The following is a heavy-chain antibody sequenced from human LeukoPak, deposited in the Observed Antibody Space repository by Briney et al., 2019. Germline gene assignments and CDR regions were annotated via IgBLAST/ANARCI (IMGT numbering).Heavy chain of an antibody. CDR1: GYTFTSYG. V-gene: IGHV7-4-1*02. J-gene: IGHJ4*02. Sequence: ASVKVSCKASGYTFTSYGISWVRQAPGQGLEFMGWINTNTGNPTYAQDFTGRFVFSLDTSVNTAYLQISSLKAEDTAVYYCASIGSLFDYWGQGTLVTVS. CDR3: ASIGSLFDY. D-gene: IGHD1-26*01. CDR2: INTNTGNP.